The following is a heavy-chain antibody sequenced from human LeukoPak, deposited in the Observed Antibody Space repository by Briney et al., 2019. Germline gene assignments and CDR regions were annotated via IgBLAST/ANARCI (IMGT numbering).Heavy chain of an antibody. J-gene: IGHJ4*02. CDR3: ARHGVVVVRVY. D-gene: IGHD3-3*01. V-gene: IGHV4-39*01. CDR2: IYYSGST. CDR1: GGSISSSSYY. Sequence: KPSETLSLTCTVSGGSISSSSYYWGWLRQPPGKGLEWIGSIYYSGSTYYNPSLKSRVTISVDTSKNQFSLKLSSVTAADTAVYYCARHGVVVVRVYWGQGTLVTVSS.